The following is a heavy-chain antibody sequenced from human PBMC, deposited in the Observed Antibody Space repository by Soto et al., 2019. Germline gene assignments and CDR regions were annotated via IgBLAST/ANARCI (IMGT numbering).Heavy chain of an antibody. CDR3: AGGTAAGILSL. D-gene: IGHD6-13*01. CDR2: SSTANGDT. V-gene: IGHV1-18*04. CDR1: GYSLPTYG. J-gene: IGHJ4*02. Sequence: ASVKVSCKASGYSLPTYGVSWVRQAPGQGLEWMGWSSTANGDTNYLHKLRGRVTMTTDTSTRTAYMELRNLRSDDTAVYFCAGGTAAGILSLWGQGTPVTVSS.